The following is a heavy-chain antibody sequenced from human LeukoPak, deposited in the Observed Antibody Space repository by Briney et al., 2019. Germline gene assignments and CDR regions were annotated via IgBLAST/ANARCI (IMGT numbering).Heavy chain of an antibody. Sequence: SQTLSLTCSVSGDSISIGDYRWSWIRQSPGKGLEWIGYIYYIGTAYYNPSLRSRVALSADTSKDQFSLKLNSVTVADSAVYFCARARGDSPRIYYYMDVWGKGTTVTVSS. CDR1: GDSISIGDYR. CDR3: ARARGDSPRIYYYMDV. D-gene: IGHD3-16*01. V-gene: IGHV4-30-4*01. J-gene: IGHJ6*03. CDR2: IYYIGTA.